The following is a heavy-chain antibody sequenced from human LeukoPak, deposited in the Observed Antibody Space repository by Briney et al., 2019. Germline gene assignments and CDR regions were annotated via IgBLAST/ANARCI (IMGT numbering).Heavy chain of an antibody. CDR3: AIGTLIVGATSPFDY. V-gene: IGHV1-69*04. CDR2: IIPIFGIA. Sequence: SVKVSCKAPGGTFSSYAISWVRQAPGQGLEWMGRIIPIFGIANYAQKFQGRVTITADKSTSTAYMELSSLRSEDTAVYYCAIGTLIVGATSPFDYWGQGTLVTVSS. CDR1: GGTFSSYA. D-gene: IGHD1-26*01. J-gene: IGHJ4*02.